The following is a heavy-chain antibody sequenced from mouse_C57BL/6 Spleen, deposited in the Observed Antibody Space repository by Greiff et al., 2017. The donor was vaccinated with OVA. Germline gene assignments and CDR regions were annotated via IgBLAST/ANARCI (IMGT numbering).Heavy chain of an antibody. CDR1: GYTFTSYW. D-gene: IGHD1-1*01. J-gene: IGHJ1*03. V-gene: IGHV1-69*01. Sequence: QVQLQQPGAELVMPGASVKLSCKASGYTFTSYWMHWVKQRPGQGLEWIGEIDPSDSYTTYNQKFKGKSTLTVDKSSSTAYMQLSSLTSEDSAVYYCARRRNYYYGSSYGWYFDVWGTATTVTVSS. CDR3: ARRRNYYYGSSYGWYFDV. CDR2: IDPSDSYT.